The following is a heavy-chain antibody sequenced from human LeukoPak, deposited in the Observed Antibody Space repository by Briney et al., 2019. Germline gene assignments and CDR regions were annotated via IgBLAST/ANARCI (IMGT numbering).Heavy chain of an antibody. CDR3: AGSGWYGYYFDY. Sequence: GGSLRLSCAASGFTFGSYSMNWVRQAPGKGLEWVSSISSSSSYIYYADSVKGRFTISRDNAKNSLYLQMNSLRAEDTAVYYCAGSGWYGYYFDYWGQGTLVTVSS. V-gene: IGHV3-21*01. J-gene: IGHJ4*02. CDR2: ISSSSSYI. CDR1: GFTFGSYS. D-gene: IGHD6-19*01.